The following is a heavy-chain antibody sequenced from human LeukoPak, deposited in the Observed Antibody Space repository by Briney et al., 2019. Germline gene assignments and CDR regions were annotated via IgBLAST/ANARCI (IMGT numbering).Heavy chain of an antibody. V-gene: IGHV3-30*02. CDR1: GFTFSSFG. CDR2: IRFDGTNK. CDR3: AKDKESGNYFDY. Sequence: GGSLRLSCAASGFTFSSFGMHWVRQAPGKGLEWMAFIRFDGTNKKYVDSVKGRFTISRDTSKNTLYLQMNGLRAEDTAVYYCAKDKESGNYFDYWGQGTLVTVSS. J-gene: IGHJ4*02.